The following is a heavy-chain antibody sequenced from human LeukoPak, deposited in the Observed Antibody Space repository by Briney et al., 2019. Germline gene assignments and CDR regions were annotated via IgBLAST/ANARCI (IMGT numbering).Heavy chain of an antibody. Sequence: AASVKVSCKASGGTFSSYAISWVRQAPGQGLEWMGGIIPIFGTANYPQKFQGRVTITADESTSTAYMELRSLRSDDTAVYYCARGILDATYYYYYYMDVWGKGTTVTVSS. D-gene: IGHD1-1*01. V-gene: IGHV1-69*13. CDR2: IIPIFGTA. CDR1: GGTFSSYA. J-gene: IGHJ6*03. CDR3: ARGILDATYYYYYYMDV.